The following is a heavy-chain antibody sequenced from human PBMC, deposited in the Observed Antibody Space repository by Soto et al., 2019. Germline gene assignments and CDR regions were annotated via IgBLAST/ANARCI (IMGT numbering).Heavy chain of an antibody. Sequence: SVKVSCKASGCTFSSYTISWVRQAPGQGLEWMGRIIPILGIANYAQKFQGRVTITADKSTSTAYMELSSLRSEDTAVYYCARDPGYSFGYTWGQGTLVTVSS. J-gene: IGHJ5*02. CDR3: ARDPGYSFGYT. CDR1: GCTFSSYT. V-gene: IGHV1-69*04. CDR2: IIPILGIA. D-gene: IGHD5-18*01.